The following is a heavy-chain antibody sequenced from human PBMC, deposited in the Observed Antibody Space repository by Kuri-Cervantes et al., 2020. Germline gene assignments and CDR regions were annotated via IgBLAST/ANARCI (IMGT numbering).Heavy chain of an antibody. CDR3: AKATYYGSGSPNRHFDY. CDR2: ISGSGGST. Sequence: GGSLRLSCAASGFTFSSYAMSWVRQAPGKGLEWVSAISGSGGSTYYADSVKGRFTISRDNSKNTLYLQMNSLRAEDTAVYYCAKATYYGSGSPNRHFDYWGQGTLVTVSS. V-gene: IGHV3-23*01. D-gene: IGHD3-10*01. J-gene: IGHJ4*02. CDR1: GFTFSSYA.